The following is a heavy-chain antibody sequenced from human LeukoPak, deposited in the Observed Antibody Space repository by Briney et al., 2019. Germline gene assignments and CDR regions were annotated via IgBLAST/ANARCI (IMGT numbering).Heavy chain of an antibody. V-gene: IGHV3-7*01. CDR3: ARDNDGKDY. CDR2: INPDGRDK. CDR1: GFTFSRYW. Sequence: GGSLRLSCAASGFTFSRYWMSWVRQAPGKGLEWVANINPDGRDKFYVDSVKGRFTISRDNAKNSLFLQMNSLRAEDTAMYYRARDNDGKDYWGQGTLVTVSS. D-gene: IGHD1-1*01. J-gene: IGHJ4*02.